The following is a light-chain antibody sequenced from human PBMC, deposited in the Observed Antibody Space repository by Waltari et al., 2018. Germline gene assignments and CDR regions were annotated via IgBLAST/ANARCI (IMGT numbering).Light chain of an antibody. CDR3: QQFDAFPYT. J-gene: IGKJ2*01. Sequence: EILLTQSPTSLSASIGDRVTITCQASQHISNYLNWYQRKPGKAPKLLIYDASDLEPGVPLRFSGTGYGASFTLTISSLQPEDVATYYCQQFDAFPYTFGQGTNLQIK. CDR1: QHISNY. V-gene: IGKV1-33*01. CDR2: DAS.